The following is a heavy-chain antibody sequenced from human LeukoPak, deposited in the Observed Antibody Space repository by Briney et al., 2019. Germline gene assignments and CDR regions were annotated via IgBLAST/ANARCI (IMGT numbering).Heavy chain of an antibody. D-gene: IGHD3-10*01. Sequence: GGSLRLSCADSGFTFSTYAMSWVRQAPGKGLEWVSAISVSGVNTYYADSVKGRFTISRDKSKNTLYLLMNSLRAEGTAVYYCAKEPRGGSNYWGQGTLVTVSS. CDR1: GFTFSTYA. J-gene: IGHJ4*02. CDR3: AKEPRGGSNY. CDR2: ISVSGVNT. V-gene: IGHV3-23*01.